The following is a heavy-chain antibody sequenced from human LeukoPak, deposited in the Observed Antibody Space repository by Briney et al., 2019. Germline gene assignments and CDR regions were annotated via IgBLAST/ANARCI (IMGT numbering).Heavy chain of an antibody. CDR1: GFTVSNNY. J-gene: IGHJ4*02. D-gene: IGHD2-15*01. CDR2: IYSSGST. V-gene: IGHV3-66*01. CDR3: GRASVGGGFDY. Sequence: PGGSLRLSCAASGFTVSNNYMTWVRQAPGKGLEWVSFIYSSGSTSDADSVKGRFSISRDNFKNTLYLQMNSLRVEDTAVYYCGRASVGGGFDYWAREPWSPSPQ.